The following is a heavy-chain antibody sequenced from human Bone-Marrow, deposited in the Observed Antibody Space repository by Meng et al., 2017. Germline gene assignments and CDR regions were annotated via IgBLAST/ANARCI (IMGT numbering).Heavy chain of an antibody. V-gene: IGHV5-51*01. CDR3: ATTTSAVEGDGAFDI. CDR2: IFPGNSDT. D-gene: IGHD2-21*01. J-gene: IGHJ3*02. CDR1: GYSFTSYW. Sequence: GESLKISCQSFGYSFTSYWIAWSRQVPGKGLEWMGVIFPGNSDTRYSPAFQGKVTISVDKSVSAAYLQWNNLRASDTAVYYCATTTSAVEGDGAFDIWGQGTKVTVSS.